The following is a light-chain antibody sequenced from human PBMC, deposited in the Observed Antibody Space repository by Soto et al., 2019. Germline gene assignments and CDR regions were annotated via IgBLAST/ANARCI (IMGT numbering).Light chain of an antibody. CDR3: SSFAGTYSLYI. CDR2: DVN. Sequence: QSALTQPLSVSGSPGQSVAISCTGTSNDVGTYDHVSWYQHSPDKAPKLLIFDVNKRPSGVPDRFSGSKSGNTASLTISGLQADDEAEYFCSSFAGTYSLYIFGSGTKLNVL. CDR1: SNDVGTYDH. V-gene: IGLV2-11*01. J-gene: IGLJ1*01.